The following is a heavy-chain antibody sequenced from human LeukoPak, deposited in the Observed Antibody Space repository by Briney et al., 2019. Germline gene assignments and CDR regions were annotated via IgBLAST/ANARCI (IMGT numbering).Heavy chain of an antibody. CDR1: GGSISDTYYY. J-gene: IGHJ5*02. V-gene: IGHV4-39*01. CDR3: ARQECDGGSCYSRAIWFDP. CDR2: YYQPWLT. Sequence: SETLSLTCNVSGGSISDTYYYWGWIRQPPGKGLEWFGSYYQPWLTDDSPSLKSRVTVSVHTSKNQFSLKLSSVTAADTAVYYCARQECDGGSCYSRAIWFDPWGQGTLVTVSS. D-gene: IGHD2-15*01.